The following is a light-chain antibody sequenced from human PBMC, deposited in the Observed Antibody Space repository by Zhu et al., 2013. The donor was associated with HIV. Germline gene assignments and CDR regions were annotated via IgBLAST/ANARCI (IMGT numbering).Light chain of an antibody. Sequence: IVVTQSPDSLTLSLGERATINCKSSQSVLYSSNNKNYLAWYQQKPGQPPKLLIYWASTRESGVPDRFSGSGSGTDFTLTISSLQAEDVAVYYCQQYYSTPYTFGQGTKLEIK. CDR2: WAS. CDR3: QQYYSTPYT. CDR1: QSVLYSSNNKNY. V-gene: IGKV4-1*01. J-gene: IGKJ2*01.